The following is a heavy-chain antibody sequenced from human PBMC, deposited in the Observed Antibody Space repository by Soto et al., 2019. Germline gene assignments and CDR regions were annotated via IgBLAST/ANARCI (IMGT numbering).Heavy chain of an antibody. V-gene: IGHV3-21*01. J-gene: IGHJ3*02. Sequence: PGGSLRLSCAASGITFSSYSMNWVRQAPGKGLEWVSSISSSSSYIYYADSVKGRFTISRDNAKNSLYLQMYTLRAEDTAVYYCASSWGLYSGSYGTSDIWGQGTMVTVSS. CDR3: ASSWGLYSGSYGTSDI. CDR1: GITFSSYS. CDR2: ISSSSSYI. D-gene: IGHD1-26*01.